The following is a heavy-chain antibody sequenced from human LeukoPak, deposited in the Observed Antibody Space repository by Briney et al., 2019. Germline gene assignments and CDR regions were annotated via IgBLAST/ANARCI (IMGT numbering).Heavy chain of an antibody. V-gene: IGHV4-39*01. D-gene: IGHD6-19*01. Sequence: PSETLSLTCTVSGGSISSSSYYCGWIRQPPGKGLEWIGSIYYSGSTYYNPSLKSRVTISVDTSKNQFSLKLSSVTAADTAVYYCARRDRAVNAFDIWGQGTMVTVSS. J-gene: IGHJ3*02. CDR3: ARRDRAVNAFDI. CDR1: GGSISSSSYY. CDR2: IYYSGST.